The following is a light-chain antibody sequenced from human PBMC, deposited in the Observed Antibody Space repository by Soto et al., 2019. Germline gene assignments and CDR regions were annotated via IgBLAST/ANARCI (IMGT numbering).Light chain of an antibody. J-gene: IGKJ5*01. CDR2: GAS. V-gene: IGKV3-15*01. CDR1: QSVGSN. Sequence: EIVMTQSPATLSVSPGDRATLSCRASQSVGSNLAWYQQIPGQSPRLLIYGASTRATGIPARFSGSGSGTEFTLTISGLQSEDFAVYYCQEYNNWLLTFGQGTRLEIK. CDR3: QEYNNWLLT.